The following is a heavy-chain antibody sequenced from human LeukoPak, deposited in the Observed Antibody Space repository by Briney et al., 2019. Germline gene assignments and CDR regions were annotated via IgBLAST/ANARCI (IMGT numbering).Heavy chain of an antibody. Sequence: PGGSLRLSCVVSGFSVSNNYIIWVRQAPGKGLERVSVIYGDGRTSHSASVRGRFTISRDNSKNIVSLQMNNLRAEDTAVYYCARGRGLGVVSPYFDYWGQGTLVTVSS. CDR2: IYGDGRT. CDR1: GFSVSNNY. J-gene: IGHJ4*02. CDR3: ARGRGLGVVSPYFDY. V-gene: IGHV3-53*01. D-gene: IGHD3-3*01.